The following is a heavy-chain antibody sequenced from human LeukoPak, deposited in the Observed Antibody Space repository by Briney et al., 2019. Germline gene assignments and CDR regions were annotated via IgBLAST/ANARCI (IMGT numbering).Heavy chain of an antibody. V-gene: IGHV3-48*01. D-gene: IGHD2/OR15-2a*01. CDR2: ISSGGSTI. Sequence: GGSLRLSCAASGFSFSTYSMNWVRQAPGKGLEWVSYISSGGSTIYYADSVKGRFTISRDNSKNTLYLEMNSLRAEDTAIYYCAREGPRGNSQFDYWGQGTLVTVSS. CDR1: GFSFSTYS. J-gene: IGHJ4*02. CDR3: AREGPRGNSQFDY.